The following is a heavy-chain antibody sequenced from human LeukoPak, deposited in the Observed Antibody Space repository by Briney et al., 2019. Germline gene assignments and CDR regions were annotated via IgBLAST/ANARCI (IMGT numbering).Heavy chain of an antibody. CDR3: ARIYCTNDICTYYSDY. CDR1: GFTFSSYG. Sequence: PGGSLRLSCAASGFTFSSYGMHWVRQAPGKGLEWVAVISYDGSNKYYADSVKGRFTISRDNSKNTLYLQMNSLRAEDTAVYYCARIYCTNDICTYYSDYWGQGTLVTVSS. D-gene: IGHD2-8*01. CDR2: ISYDGSNK. J-gene: IGHJ4*02. V-gene: IGHV3-30*03.